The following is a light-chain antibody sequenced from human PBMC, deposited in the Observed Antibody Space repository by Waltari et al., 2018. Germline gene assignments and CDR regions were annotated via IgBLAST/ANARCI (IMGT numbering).Light chain of an antibody. Sequence: QSVLTPPPSASGTLGQRVTISCSGSSSNIGSNVVSWYQQVPGTAPRLIIHSTHQRPSGVPDRFSGFKSGTSASLAISGLQAAAEADYYCSAWDVSLNGPVVFGGGTKVTVL. J-gene: IGLJ2*01. V-gene: IGLV1-44*01. CDR1: SSNIGSNV. CDR2: STH. CDR3: SAWDVSLNGPVV.